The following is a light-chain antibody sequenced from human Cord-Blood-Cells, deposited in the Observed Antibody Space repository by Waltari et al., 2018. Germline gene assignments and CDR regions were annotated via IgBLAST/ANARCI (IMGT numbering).Light chain of an antibody. J-gene: IGKJ4*01. CDR3: QQYNSYSPLT. Sequence: DIQMTQSPSTLSASVGDRVTITCRASQSISSWLAWYQQKPGKAPKLLIYDASSLESGVPARFSCSGSGTEFTLTISSLQPDYFATYYCQQYNSYSPLTFGGGTKVEIK. CDR2: DAS. CDR1: QSISSW. V-gene: IGKV1-5*01.